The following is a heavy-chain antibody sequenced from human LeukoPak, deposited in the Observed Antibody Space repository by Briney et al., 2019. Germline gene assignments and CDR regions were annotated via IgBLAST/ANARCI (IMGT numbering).Heavy chain of an antibody. V-gene: IGHV3-33*01. Sequence: PGGSLRLSCAASGFTFSSFGMHWVRQAPGKGLEWVAVIWYDASNKYYVDSVKGRFTISRDNSKNTLYLQMNSLRDDDMAVYYCVRGVGVSRFNYLDPWGQGTLVIVSS. CDR2: IWYDASNK. CDR1: GFTFSSFG. CDR3: VRGVGVSRFNYLDP. J-gene: IGHJ5*02. D-gene: IGHD1-7*01.